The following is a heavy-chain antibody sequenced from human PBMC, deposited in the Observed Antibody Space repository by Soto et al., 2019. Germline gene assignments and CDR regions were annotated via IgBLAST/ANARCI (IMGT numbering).Heavy chain of an antibody. V-gene: IGHV1-18*01. CDR2: ISAYNGNT. J-gene: IGHJ5*02. Sequence: ASVKVSCKASGYTFTSYGISWVRQAPGQGLEWMGWISAYNGNTNYAQKLQGRVTMTTDTSTSTAYMELMSLRSDDTAVYYCARDVVEDRYSSSWYWFDPWGQGTLVTVSS. CDR3: ARDVVEDRYSSSWYWFDP. D-gene: IGHD6-13*01. CDR1: GYTFTSYG.